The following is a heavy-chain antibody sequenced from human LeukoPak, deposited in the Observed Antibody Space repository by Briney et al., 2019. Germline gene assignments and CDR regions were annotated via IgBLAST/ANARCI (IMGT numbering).Heavy chain of an antibody. J-gene: IGHJ6*02. CDR3: AKEGIAATNLYYGLDV. CDR1: GFIFDDYA. V-gene: IGHV3-23*01. CDR2: ISGDGGGT. D-gene: IGHD6-13*01. Sequence: GGSLRLSCAVSGFIFDDYAMHWVRQAPGKGLEWVSGISGDGGGTYYTDSLKGRFTISRDNSKNTLYLQMNSLRAEDTAIYYCAKEGIAATNLYYGLDVWGQGTTVTVSS.